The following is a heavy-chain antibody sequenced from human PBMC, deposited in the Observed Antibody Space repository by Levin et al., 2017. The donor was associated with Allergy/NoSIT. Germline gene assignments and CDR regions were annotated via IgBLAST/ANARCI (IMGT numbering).Heavy chain of an antibody. CDR2: IYHSGST. Sequence: ESLKISCAVSGYSINSGYYWGWLRQPPGKGLEWVGSIYHSGSTYYNPSLKSRVTISVDTSKNQFSLRLTSVTAADTAVYYCAREDTSGYYPNWFDPWGQGIPVTVSS. J-gene: IGHJ5*02. D-gene: IGHD3-3*01. V-gene: IGHV4-38-2*02. CDR3: AREDTSGYYPNWFDP. CDR1: GYSINSGYY.